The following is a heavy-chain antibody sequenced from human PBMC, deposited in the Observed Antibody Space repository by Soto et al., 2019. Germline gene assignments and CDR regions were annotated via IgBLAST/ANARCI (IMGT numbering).Heavy chain of an antibody. J-gene: IGHJ6*02. CDR3: AREGLVLIPTTVNSDYYYYAMDV. Sequence: QVQLVQSGAEVKKPGSSVKVSCKASGDTFSTYTITWMRQAPGQGLEWMGGIIPRSATSNYAQKFQGRVTMTEEASTSTAYRELSSLRSEDTAVDYCAREGLVLIPTTVNSDYYYYAMDVWGQGTTVTVSS. V-gene: IGHV1-69*12. D-gene: IGHD2-8*01. CDR1: GDTFSTYT. CDR2: IIPRSATS.